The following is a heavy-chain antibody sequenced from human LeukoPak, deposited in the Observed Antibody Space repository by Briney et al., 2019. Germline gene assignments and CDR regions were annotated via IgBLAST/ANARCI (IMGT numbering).Heavy chain of an antibody. J-gene: IGHJ4*02. CDR2: LSGSGGNT. D-gene: IGHD6-19*01. V-gene: IGHV3-23*01. CDR3: AKKTGYSSGWYWDY. Sequence: GGSLRLSCAASGFTFSSYAMSWVRQAPGKELEWVSALSGSGGNTYYTDSVKGRFTISRDNSKNTLYLQMNSLRAEDTAVYYCAKKTGYSSGWYWDYWGQGTLVTVSS. CDR1: GFTFSSYA.